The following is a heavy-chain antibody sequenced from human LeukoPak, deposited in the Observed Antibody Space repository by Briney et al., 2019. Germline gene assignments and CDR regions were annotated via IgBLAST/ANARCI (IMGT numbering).Heavy chain of an antibody. V-gene: IGHV1-18*01. D-gene: IGHD6-19*01. CDR2: INTYNGNT. CDR1: GYTFTSHG. J-gene: IGHJ4*02. Sequence: GASVKVSCKASGYTFTSHGISWVRQAPGQGLEWMGWINTYNGNTNYAQNLQGRVTMTTDTSTSTAYMELRSPRSDDTAVYYCARDGWYQGGDYWGQGTLVTVSS. CDR3: ARDGWYQGGDY.